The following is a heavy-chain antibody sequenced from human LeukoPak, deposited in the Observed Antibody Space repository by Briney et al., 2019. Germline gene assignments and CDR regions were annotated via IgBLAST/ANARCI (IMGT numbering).Heavy chain of an antibody. CDR1: GFTFSSSS. J-gene: IGHJ3*02. V-gene: IGHV3-48*04. CDR3: ARLTGSDAFDI. D-gene: IGHD7-27*01. CDR2: ISTSGGTI. Sequence: GGSLRLSCAASGFTFSSSSMNWVRQAPEKGLEWVSYISTSGGTIYYADSVKGRFTISRDNAKNSLYLQMNSLRAEDTAVYYCARLTGSDAFDIWGQGTMVTVSS.